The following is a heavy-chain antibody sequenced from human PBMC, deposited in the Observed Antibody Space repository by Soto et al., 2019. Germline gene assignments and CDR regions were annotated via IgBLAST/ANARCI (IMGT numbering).Heavy chain of an antibody. J-gene: IGHJ4*02. V-gene: IGHV3-43*01. CDR3: AKDRGDGYNYFDY. CDR1: GFTFDDYT. D-gene: IGHD5-12*01. CDR2: ISWDGGST. Sequence: EVQLVESGGVVVQPGGSLRLSCAASGFTFDDYTMHWVRQAPGKGLEWVSLISWDGGSTYYADSVKGRFTISRDNSKNSLYLQMNSLRTEDTALYYCAKDRGDGYNYFDYWGQGTLVTVSS.